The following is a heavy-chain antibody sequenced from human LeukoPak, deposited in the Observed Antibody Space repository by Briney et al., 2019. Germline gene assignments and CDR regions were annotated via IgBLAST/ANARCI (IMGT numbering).Heavy chain of an antibody. Sequence: GRSLRLSCAASGFTFSNYGMHWVRQAPGKGLEWVSYISSSSRIMDYADSVKGRFTISRDNAKNSLYLQMNSLRDEDTAVYYCARDKDWSFDNWGQGTLVTVSS. D-gene: IGHD3/OR15-3a*01. CDR1: GFTFSNYG. CDR3: ARDKDWSFDN. J-gene: IGHJ4*02. V-gene: IGHV3-48*02. CDR2: ISSSSRIM.